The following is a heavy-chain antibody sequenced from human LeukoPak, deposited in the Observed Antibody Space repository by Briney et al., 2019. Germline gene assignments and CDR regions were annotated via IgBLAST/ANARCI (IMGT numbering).Heavy chain of an antibody. V-gene: IGHV4-59*01. Sequence: SETLSLTCTVSGGSISGYYWSWVRQPPGKGLEWIGYIYASESIKYNPSLQSRVTISADTSKNQFSLKLNSVTAADTAVYYCARDSASRGLDYWGQGTLVSVSS. CDR1: GGSISGYY. D-gene: IGHD3-10*01. CDR2: IYASESI. CDR3: ARDSASRGLDY. J-gene: IGHJ4*02.